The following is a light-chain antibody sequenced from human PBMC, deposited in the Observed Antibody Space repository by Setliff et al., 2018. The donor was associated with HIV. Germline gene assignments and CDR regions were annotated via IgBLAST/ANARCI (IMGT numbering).Light chain of an antibody. Sequence: QSALTQPASVSGSPGQSITISCTGTSNDVGGYNYVSWYQQHPGKAPKLIIYEVRIRPSGVSNRFSGSKSGNTASLAISGLQAEDKADYYCISYTVNSTPLYVLGTGTRSPS. CDR1: SNDVGGYNY. CDR2: EVR. V-gene: IGLV2-14*01. CDR3: ISYTVNSTPLYV. J-gene: IGLJ1*01.